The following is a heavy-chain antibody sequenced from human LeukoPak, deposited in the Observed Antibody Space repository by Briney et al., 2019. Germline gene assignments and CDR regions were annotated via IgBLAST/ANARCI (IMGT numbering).Heavy chain of an antibody. CDR2: ISGGGGST. J-gene: IGHJ6*02. CDR3: AKYLGVNYYYSMDV. CDR1: GLTSNTYA. Sequence: GGSLRLSCAASGLTSNTYAMSWVRQAPGKGLEWVSVISGGGGSTYYADSVKGRFTISRDNPKNMLYPQMNSLRAEDTAVYYCAKYLGVNYYYSMDVWGQGTTVTVSS. V-gene: IGHV3-23*01. D-gene: IGHD2-8*01.